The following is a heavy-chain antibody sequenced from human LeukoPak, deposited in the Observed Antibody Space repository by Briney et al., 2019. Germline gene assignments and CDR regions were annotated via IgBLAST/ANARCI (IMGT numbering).Heavy chain of an antibody. Sequence: ASVKVSCKASGYTFTSYDINWVRQATGQGLEWMGWMNPNSGNTGYAQKFQGRVTMTRNTSISTAYMELSSLRSEDTAVYYCARGRITMVRGVIIFHWFGPWGQGTLATVSS. J-gene: IGHJ5*02. D-gene: IGHD3-10*01. CDR3: ARGRITMVRGVIIFHWFGP. CDR2: MNPNSGNT. CDR1: GYTFTSYD. V-gene: IGHV1-8*01.